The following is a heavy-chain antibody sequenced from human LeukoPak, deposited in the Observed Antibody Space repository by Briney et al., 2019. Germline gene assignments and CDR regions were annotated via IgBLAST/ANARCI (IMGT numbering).Heavy chain of an antibody. Sequence: ASVKVSCKASGYTFTSYYMHWVRQAPGQGLEWMGIINPSGGSTSYAQKFQGRVTMTRDMSTSTAYMELSSLRSEDTAVYYCARALTSEYCSSTSCYTLGSNWFDPWGQGTLVTVSS. D-gene: IGHD2-2*02. CDR3: ARALTSEYCSSTSCYTLGSNWFDP. CDR2: INPSGGST. CDR1: GYTFTSYY. V-gene: IGHV1-46*01. J-gene: IGHJ5*02.